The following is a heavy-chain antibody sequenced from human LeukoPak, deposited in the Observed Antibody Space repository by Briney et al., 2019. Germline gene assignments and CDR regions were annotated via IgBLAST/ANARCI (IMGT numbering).Heavy chain of an antibody. CDR2: IIPIFGTA. Sequence: WASVKVSCKASGGTFSSYAISWVRQAPGQGLEWMGGIIPIFGTANYAQKFLGRVTITTDESTSTAYMELSSLRSEDTAVYYCARDKGLRLTMISNWFDPWGQGTLVTVSS. D-gene: IGHD3-22*01. J-gene: IGHJ5*02. CDR3: ARDKGLRLTMISNWFDP. V-gene: IGHV1-69*05. CDR1: GGTFSSYA.